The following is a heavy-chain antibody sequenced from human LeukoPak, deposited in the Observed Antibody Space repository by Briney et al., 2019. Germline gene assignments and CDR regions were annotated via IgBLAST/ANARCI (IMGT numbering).Heavy chain of an antibody. CDR2: TYYSGST. J-gene: IGHJ3*02. V-gene: IGHV4-39*01. Sequence: SETLSLTCTVSGGSISSSSYYWGWIRQPPGKGLEWIGSTYYSGSTYYNPSLKSRVTISVDTSKNQFSLKLSSVTAADTAVYYCARGGPNYYGSGSYYPGRTQTRRGVSDAFDIWGQGTMVTVSS. CDR1: GGSISSSSYY. D-gene: IGHD3-10*01. CDR3: ARGGPNYYGSGSYYPGRTQTRRGVSDAFDI.